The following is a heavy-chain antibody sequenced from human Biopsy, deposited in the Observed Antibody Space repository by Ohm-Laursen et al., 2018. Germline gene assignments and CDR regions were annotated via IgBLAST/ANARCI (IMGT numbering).Heavy chain of an antibody. CDR2: FAPENGKT. Sequence: SVKVSCTVSGYTLTDLSTHWVRQAPGKGLEWMGGFAPENGKTIYAQKFQGRVTMTEDTSTDTAYMELSNLRSEDTAVYYCAGDINNWNVNYWGQGTLVIVSS. V-gene: IGHV1-24*01. D-gene: IGHD1-20*01. J-gene: IGHJ4*02. CDR3: AGDINNWNVNY. CDR1: GYTLTDLS.